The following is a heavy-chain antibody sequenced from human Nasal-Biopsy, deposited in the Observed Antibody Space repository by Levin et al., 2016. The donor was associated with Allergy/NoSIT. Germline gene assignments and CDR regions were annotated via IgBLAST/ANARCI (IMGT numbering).Heavy chain of an antibody. CDR2: IKYTGGT. J-gene: IGHJ4*02. CDR3: VRHYYPSGSLYRGPHRFDS. V-gene: IGHV4-31*02. D-gene: IGHD3-10*01. Sequence: SETLSLTCSVSGVSITTFGYYWNWIRQSPMRGLEWIGYIKYTGGTEYNPSLGGRAAISLGPSGGRFSLELTSVTAADTAVYFCVRHYYPSGSLYRGPHRFDSWGQGILVTVSS. CDR1: GVSITTFGYY.